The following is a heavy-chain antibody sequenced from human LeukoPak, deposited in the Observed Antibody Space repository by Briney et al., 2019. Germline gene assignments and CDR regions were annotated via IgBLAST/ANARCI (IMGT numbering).Heavy chain of an antibody. Sequence: PGGSLRLSCAASGFTVNSHYMSWVRQAPGKGLEGVAIIFDGGTTSYEASVKGRFTTSRDNSNNLLYLQMSSLSAEDTAVYYCATVAGGTYHFDLWGQGALVTVSS. V-gene: IGHV3-53*01. CDR3: ATVAGGTYHFDL. J-gene: IGHJ4*02. CDR2: IFDGGTT. D-gene: IGHD1-26*01. CDR1: GFTVNSHY.